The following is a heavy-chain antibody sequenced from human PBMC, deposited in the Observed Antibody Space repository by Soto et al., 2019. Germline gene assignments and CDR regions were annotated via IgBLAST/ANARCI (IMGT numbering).Heavy chain of an antibody. J-gene: IGHJ5*02. CDR1: GGSFSGYY. CDR3: ARGHTLDYYDSSGYYVYWFDP. Sequence: QVQLQQWGAGLLKPSETLSLTCAVYGGSFSGYYWSWIRQPPGKGLEWIGEIDHSGSTNYNPSLKSRVTISVDTSNNQFSLKLSSVTAAETAVYYCARGHTLDYYDSSGYYVYWFDPWGQGTLVTVSS. D-gene: IGHD3-22*01. V-gene: IGHV4-34*01. CDR2: IDHSGST.